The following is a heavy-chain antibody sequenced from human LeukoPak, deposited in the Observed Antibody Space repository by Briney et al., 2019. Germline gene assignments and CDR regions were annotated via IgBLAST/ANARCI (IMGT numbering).Heavy chain of an antibody. CDR2: ISSSSSYI. J-gene: IGHJ4*02. CDR1: GFTFGSFA. CDR3: AREGAYSGHDY. D-gene: IGHD1-26*01. Sequence: GGSLRLSCAASGFTFGSFAMNWVRQAPGKGLEWVSFISSSSSYIYYADSVKGRFTISRDNAKNSLYLQMNSLRAEDSAVYYCAREGAYSGHDYWGQGTLVTVSS. V-gene: IGHV3-21*01.